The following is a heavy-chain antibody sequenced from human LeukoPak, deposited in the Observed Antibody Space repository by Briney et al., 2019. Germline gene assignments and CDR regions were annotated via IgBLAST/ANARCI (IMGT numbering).Heavy chain of an antibody. CDR2: INGPVSTT. J-gene: IGHJ4*02. CDR1: GFTFSGYA. Sequence: GGSLRLSCAASGFTFSGYAMTWVRQAPGKGLEWVASINGPVSTTYYADSVKGRFTISRDNSRNTLYLQMNSLRAEDTAIYYCAKGLLTKTHGISWDPFDSWGQGTLVSVSS. V-gene: IGHV3-23*01. CDR3: AKGLLTKTHGISWDPFDS. D-gene: IGHD6-13*01.